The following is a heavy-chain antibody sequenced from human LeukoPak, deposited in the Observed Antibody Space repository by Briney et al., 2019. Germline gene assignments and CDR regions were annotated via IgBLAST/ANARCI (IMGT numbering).Heavy chain of an antibody. CDR2: MYSGGST. V-gene: IGHV3-66*01. CDR3: ARDSGWYSGPSYFDY. D-gene: IGHD6-19*01. J-gene: IGHJ4*02. Sequence: PGDSLRLSCAASGLTLSSNYMSWVRQAPGKGLEWVSVMYSGGSTYYADSVKGRFTISRDNSKNTLYLQMNSLRAEDTAVYYCARDSGWYSGPSYFDYWGQGTLVTVSS. CDR1: GLTLSSNY.